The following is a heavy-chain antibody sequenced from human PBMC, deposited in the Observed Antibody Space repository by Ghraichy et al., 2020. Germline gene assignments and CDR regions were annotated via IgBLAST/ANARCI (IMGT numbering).Heavy chain of an antibody. CDR2: IYYSGST. V-gene: IGHV4-59*01. D-gene: IGHD4-23*01. CDR3: ARAVVNPLYFDY. J-gene: IGHJ4*02. Sequence: SETLSLTCTVSGGSISSYYWSWIRQPPGKGLEWIGYIYYSGSTNYNPSLNSRVTISVDTSKNQFSLKLSSVTAADTAVYYCARAVVNPLYFDYWGQGTLVTVSS. CDR1: GGSISSYY.